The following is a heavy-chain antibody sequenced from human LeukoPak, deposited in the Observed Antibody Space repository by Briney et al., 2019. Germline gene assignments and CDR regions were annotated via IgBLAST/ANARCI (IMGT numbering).Heavy chain of an antibody. CDR1: GGSFSGFY. CDR3: ARVYGGILTGYYGYDY. Sequence: SETLSLTCAVYGGSFSGFYWSWIRQPPGKGLEWIGEINHSGSTNYNPSLKSRVTISVDKSKNQSSLKLSSVTAADTAVYYCARVYGGILTGYYGYDYWGQGTLVTVSS. V-gene: IGHV4-34*01. D-gene: IGHD3-9*01. J-gene: IGHJ4*02. CDR2: INHSGST.